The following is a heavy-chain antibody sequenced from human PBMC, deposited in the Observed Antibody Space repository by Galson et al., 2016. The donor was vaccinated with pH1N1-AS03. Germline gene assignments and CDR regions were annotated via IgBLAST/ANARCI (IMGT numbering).Heavy chain of an antibody. CDR2: IYSGGST. CDR3: VRNDYEDVDLQGFYFDY. V-gene: IGHV3-53*01. CDR1: GLTVNSNY. Sequence: SLRLSCAASGLTVNSNYMSWVRQAPGKGLQWVSTIYSGGSTYYADSVKGRFTISRHNSRNTLYLQMKSLRAEDTAVYFCVRNDYEDVDLQGFYFDYWGQGTLVTVSS. D-gene: IGHD4/OR15-4a*01. J-gene: IGHJ4*02.